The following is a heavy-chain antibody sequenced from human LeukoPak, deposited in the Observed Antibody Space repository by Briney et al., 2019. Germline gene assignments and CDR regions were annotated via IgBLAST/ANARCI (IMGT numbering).Heavy chain of an antibody. CDR3: ARDDVPRSGSYYKTLGDFDY. CDR1: GYTFTGYY. CDR2: INPNSGGT. Sequence: ASVKVSCKASGYTFTGYYMHWVRQAPGQGLEWMGWINPNSGGTDYAQKFQGRVTMTRDTSISTAYMELSRLRSDDTAVYYCARDDVPRSGSYYKTLGDFDYWGQGTLVTVSS. J-gene: IGHJ4*02. V-gene: IGHV1-2*02. D-gene: IGHD3-10*01.